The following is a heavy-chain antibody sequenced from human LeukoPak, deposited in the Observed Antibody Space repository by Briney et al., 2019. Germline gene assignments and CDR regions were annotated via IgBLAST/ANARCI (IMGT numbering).Heavy chain of an antibody. J-gene: IGHJ6*03. CDR3: ARDTYYYDSSGYYYYYYYMDV. CDR1: GGSISSYY. V-gene: IGHV4-4*07. D-gene: IGHD3-22*01. CDR2: IYTSGST. Sequence: PSETLSLTCTVSGGSISSYYWSWIRQPAGKGLEWIGRIYTSGSTNYNPSLKSRVTMSVDTSKNQFSLKLSSVTAADTAVYYCARDTYYYDSSGYYYYYYYMDVWGKGTTVTISS.